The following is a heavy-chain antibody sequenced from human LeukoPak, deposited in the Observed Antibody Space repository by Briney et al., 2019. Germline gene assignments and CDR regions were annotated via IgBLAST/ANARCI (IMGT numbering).Heavy chain of an antibody. Sequence: GGSLRLSCAASGFTFSSYSMNWVRQAPGKGLEWVSSISSSSSYIYYADSVKGRFTISRDNAKNSLYLQMNSLRAEVTAVYYCARRNYYDSSGYYYDYWGQGTLVTVSS. V-gene: IGHV3-21*01. CDR1: GFTFSSYS. J-gene: IGHJ4*02. CDR3: ARRNYYDSSGYYYDY. D-gene: IGHD3-22*01. CDR2: ISSSSSYI.